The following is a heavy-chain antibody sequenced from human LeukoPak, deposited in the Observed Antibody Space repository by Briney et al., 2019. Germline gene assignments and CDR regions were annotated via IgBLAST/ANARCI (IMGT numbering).Heavy chain of an antibody. V-gene: IGHV3-48*04. CDR1: GFTFSSYS. Sequence: PGGSLRLSCAASGFTFSSYSMNWVRQAPGKGLEWVSYISSSSSTIYYADSVKGRFTISRDNAKNSLYLQMNSLRAEDTAVYYCARDHYYDSSGYHDPFDYWGQGTLVTVSS. CDR2: ISSSSSTI. D-gene: IGHD3-22*01. CDR3: ARDHYYDSSGYHDPFDY. J-gene: IGHJ4*02.